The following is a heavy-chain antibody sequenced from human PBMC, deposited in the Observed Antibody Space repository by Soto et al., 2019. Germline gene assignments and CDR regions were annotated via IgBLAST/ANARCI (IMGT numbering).Heavy chain of an antibody. Sequence: QVLLQESGPGLVKPSGTLSLTCGVSGVSITTSNWWSWARQSPGKGLEWIGEIYHSGSTNYNPSRQSRVTISVDKSTNHFSLILSSVTAADTAVYFCAKGGRVYYGSGSYFDSWGQGIQVTVSS. CDR1: GVSITTSNW. D-gene: IGHD3-10*01. V-gene: IGHV4-4*02. J-gene: IGHJ4*02. CDR2: IYHSGST. CDR3: AKGGRVYYGSGSYFDS.